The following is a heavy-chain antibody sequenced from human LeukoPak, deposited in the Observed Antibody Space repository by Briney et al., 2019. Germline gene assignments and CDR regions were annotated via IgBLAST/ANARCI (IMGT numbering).Heavy chain of an antibody. D-gene: IGHD3-22*01. V-gene: IGHV3-23*01. CDR1: GFTFSTHA. CDR3: AKYDSSGYYPFDY. Sequence: GGSLRLSCAASGFTFSTHAMHWVRQAPGKGLQWVSTINRSGGGIYYADSVKGRFTISRDNSKNTLYLHMDSLRAEDTAVYFCAKYDSSGYYPFDYWGQGTLVTVSS. J-gene: IGHJ4*02. CDR2: INRSGGGI.